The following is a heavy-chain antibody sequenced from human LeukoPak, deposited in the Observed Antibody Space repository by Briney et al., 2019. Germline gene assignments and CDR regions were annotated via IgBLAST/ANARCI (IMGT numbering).Heavy chain of an antibody. CDR3: ARDRPYYDSSSYYWGHYYYMDV. V-gene: IGHV3-74*01. J-gene: IGHJ6*03. Sequence: GGSLRLSCAASGFTFSSYWMHWVRQAPGKGLVWVSRINSDGSSTSYADSVKGRFTISRDNSKNTLYLQMNSPRAEDTAVYYCARDRPYYDSSSYYWGHYYYMDVWGKGTTVTISS. CDR2: INSDGSST. D-gene: IGHD3-22*01. CDR1: GFTFSSYW.